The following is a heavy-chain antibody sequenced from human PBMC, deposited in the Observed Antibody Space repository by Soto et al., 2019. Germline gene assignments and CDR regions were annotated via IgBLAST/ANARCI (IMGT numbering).Heavy chain of an antibody. D-gene: IGHD1-26*01. CDR3: AKAGIVGATDYYYMDV. J-gene: IGHJ6*03. CDR1: GFTFSSYA. CDR2: ISGSGGST. Sequence: GESLKISCAASGFTFSSYAMSWVRQAPGKGLEWVSAISGSGGSTYYADSVKGRFTISRDNSKNTLYLQMNSLRAEDTAVYYCAKAGIVGATDYYYMDVWGKGTTVTVSS. V-gene: IGHV3-23*01.